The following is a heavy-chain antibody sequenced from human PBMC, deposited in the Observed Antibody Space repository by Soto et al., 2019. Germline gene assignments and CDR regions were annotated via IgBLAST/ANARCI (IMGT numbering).Heavy chain of an antibody. J-gene: IGHJ3*02. D-gene: IGHD3-10*01. CDR3: AHPRGFGVFDAYDI. Sequence: QVQLVESGGGLVKPGGSLRLSCAASGFTFSDYYMSWIRQAPGKGLEWVSYISSSGSTIYYADSVKGRFTISRDNSINTLYLQMNSLRTEDTALYYCAHPRGFGVFDAYDIWGQGTMVTVSS. CDR1: GFTFSDYY. CDR2: ISSSGSTI. V-gene: IGHV3-11*01.